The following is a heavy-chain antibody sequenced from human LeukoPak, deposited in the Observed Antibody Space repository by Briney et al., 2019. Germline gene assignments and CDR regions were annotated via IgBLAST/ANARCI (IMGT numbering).Heavy chain of an antibody. D-gene: IGHD3-16*01. J-gene: IGHJ4*02. V-gene: IGHV3-23*01. CDR3: AKGGGARPFDY. CDR2: ISGGGGTT. CDR1: GFTFSSYV. Sequence: QSGGSLRLSCAASGFTFSSYVMSWVRQAPGKGLEWVSDISGGGGTTYYADYVKGRFTISRDNSKNTLYLQMNSLRAEDTAVYYCAKGGGARPFDYWGQGTLVTVSS.